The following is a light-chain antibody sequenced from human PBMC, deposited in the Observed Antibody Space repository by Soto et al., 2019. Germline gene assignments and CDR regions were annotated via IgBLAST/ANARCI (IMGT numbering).Light chain of an antibody. Sequence: QSALTQPPSASGSPGQSVTISCTGTSSDVGGYNYVSWFQQHPGKAPKLIIHEVNQRPSGVPDRFSGPKSGNTASLTVSGLQAEDEGTDYCSSYGGYNNVVFGTGTKVTVL. V-gene: IGLV2-8*01. CDR1: SSDVGGYNY. J-gene: IGLJ1*01. CDR2: EVN. CDR3: SSYGGYNNVV.